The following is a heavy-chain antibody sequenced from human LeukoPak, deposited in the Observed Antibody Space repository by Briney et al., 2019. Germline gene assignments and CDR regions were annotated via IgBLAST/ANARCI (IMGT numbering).Heavy chain of an antibody. CDR1: GYSISSGYY. D-gene: IGHD3-10*01. J-gene: IGHJ4*02. V-gene: IGHV4-38-2*01. CDR3: ANGELLPERFDY. Sequence: PSETLSLTCAVSGYSISSGYYWGWIRQPPGKGLEWIGSIYHSGSTYYNPSLKSRATISVDTSKNQFSLKLSSVTAADTAVYYCANGELLPERFDYWGQGTLVTVSS. CDR2: IYHSGST.